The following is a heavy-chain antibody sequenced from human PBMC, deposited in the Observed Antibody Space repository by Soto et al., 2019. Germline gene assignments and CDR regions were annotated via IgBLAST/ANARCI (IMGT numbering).Heavy chain of an antibody. CDR3: ARGFEWELLSYYYYYGMDV. V-gene: IGHV4-34*01. D-gene: IGHD1-26*01. CDR1: GGSFSGYY. Sequence: PETLSLTYAVYGGSFSGYYWSWIRQPPGKGLEWIGEINHSGSTNYNPSLKSRVTISVDTSKNQFSLKLSSVTAADTAVYYCARGFEWELLSYYYYYGMDVWVQGTTATAAS. J-gene: IGHJ6*02. CDR2: INHSGST.